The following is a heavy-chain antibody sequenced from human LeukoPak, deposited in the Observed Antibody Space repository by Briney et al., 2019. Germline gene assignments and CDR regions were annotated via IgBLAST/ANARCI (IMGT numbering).Heavy chain of an antibody. Sequence: SETLSLTCTVSGGSISGYYWSWIRQPPGKGLEWIGYIYYSGSTYYNPSLKSRVTISVDTSKNQFSLKLSSVTAADTAVYYCARELAGIAVAGYYYYYMDVWGKGTTVTVSS. CDR2: IYYSGST. D-gene: IGHD6-19*01. CDR1: GGSISGYY. V-gene: IGHV4-30-4*01. CDR3: ARELAGIAVAGYYYYYMDV. J-gene: IGHJ6*03.